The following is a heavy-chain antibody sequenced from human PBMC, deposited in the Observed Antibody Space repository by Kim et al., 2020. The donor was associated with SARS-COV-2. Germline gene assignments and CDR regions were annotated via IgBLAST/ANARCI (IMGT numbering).Heavy chain of an antibody. D-gene: IGHD6-13*01. CDR3: ASKGEQQPPQL. J-gene: IGHJ1*01. CDR2: INHSGST. Sequence: SETLSLTCAVYGGSFSGYYWSWIRQPPGKGLEWIGEINHSGSTNYNPSLKSRVTISVDTSKNQFSLKLSSVTAVDTAVYYCASKGEQQPPQLWGQGTLVTVSS. CDR1: GGSFSGYY. V-gene: IGHV4-34*01.